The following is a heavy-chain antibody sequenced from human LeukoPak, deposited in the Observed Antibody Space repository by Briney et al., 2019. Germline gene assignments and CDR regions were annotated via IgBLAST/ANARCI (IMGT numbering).Heavy chain of an antibody. CDR2: IIPIFGTA. J-gene: IGHJ4*02. CDR3: ARDGGYSYGYQYYFDY. D-gene: IGHD5-18*01. Sequence: GASVTVSCKASGGTFSSYAISWVRQASGQGLEWMGGIIPIFGTANYAQKFQGRVTITTDESTSTAYMELSSLRSEDTAVYYCARDGGYSYGYQYYFDYWGQGTLVTVSS. CDR1: GGTFSSYA. V-gene: IGHV1-69*05.